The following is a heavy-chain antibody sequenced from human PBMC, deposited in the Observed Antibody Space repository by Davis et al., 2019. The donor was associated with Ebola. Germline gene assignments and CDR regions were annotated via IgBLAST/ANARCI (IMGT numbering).Heavy chain of an antibody. CDR1: GYTFNLYG. CDR2: ISAYNGNT. D-gene: IGHD3/OR15-3a*01. J-gene: IGHJ4*02. V-gene: IGHV1-18*01. Sequence: ASVKVSCKASGYTFNLYGISWVRQAPGQGLEWMGWISAYNGNTNYAQRFQGRVTMTRDTSTTTVYMQLSGLRSEDTAVYYCQTLDSEFGFWGQGTLVTVSS. CDR3: QTLDSEFGF.